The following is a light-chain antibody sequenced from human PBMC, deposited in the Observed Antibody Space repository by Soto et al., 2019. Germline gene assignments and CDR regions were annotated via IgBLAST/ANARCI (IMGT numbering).Light chain of an antibody. V-gene: IGKV1-9*01. J-gene: IGKJ2*01. CDR1: QGIRRY. Sequence: DFQLTQSPSFLSASVGDRVTITCRASQGIRRYLARYQQKPGTAPKLLIYSASTFQTGIPSRFSGSESGSEFNLTISSLQSEDFATFYCQQLNSYPRAFGQGTKLEI. CDR2: SAS. CDR3: QQLNSYPRA.